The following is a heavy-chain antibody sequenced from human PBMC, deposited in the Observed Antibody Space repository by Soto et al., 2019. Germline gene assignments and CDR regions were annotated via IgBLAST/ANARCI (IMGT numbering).Heavy chain of an antibody. J-gene: IGHJ4*02. Sequence: ASVKVSCKASGGTFSSYAISWVRQAPGQGLEWMGGIIPIFGTANYAQKFQGRVTITADESTSTAYMELSSLRSEDTAVYYCARVKYYDSSGYYSRTHYFDYWAQGTLVTVSS. V-gene: IGHV1-69*13. CDR3: ARVKYYDSSGYYSRTHYFDY. D-gene: IGHD3-22*01. CDR1: GGTFSSYA. CDR2: IIPIFGTA.